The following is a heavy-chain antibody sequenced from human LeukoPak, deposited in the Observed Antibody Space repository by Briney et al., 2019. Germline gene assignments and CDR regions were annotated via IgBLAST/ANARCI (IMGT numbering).Heavy chain of an antibody. CDR2: ISGNGVNT. D-gene: IGHD4-17*01. CDR1: GFTFSTYA. CDR3: ARDLGGDFDY. V-gene: IGHV3-23*01. J-gene: IGHJ4*02. Sequence: GGSLRLTCAASGFTFSTYAMTWVRQAPGKGLEWVSGISGNGVNTYYADSVKGRFTISRDNSKNTLYLQMNSLRAEDTAVYYCARDLGGDFDYWGQGTLVTVSS.